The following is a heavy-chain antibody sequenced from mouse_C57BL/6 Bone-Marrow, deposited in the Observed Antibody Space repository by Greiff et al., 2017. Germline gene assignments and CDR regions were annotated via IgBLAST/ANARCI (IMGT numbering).Heavy chain of an antibody. J-gene: IGHJ4*01. CDR1: GFNIKDDY. CDR2: IDPENGDT. D-gene: IGHD1-1*01. Sequence: EVQLQQSGAELVRPGASVKLSCTASGFNIKDDYMHWVKQRPEQGLEWIGWIDPENGDTEYASKFQGKATITADTSSNTAYLQLSSLTSEDTAVYYCTPVYYGSSYYAMDYWGQGTSVTVSS. V-gene: IGHV14-4*01. CDR3: TPVYYGSSYYAMDY.